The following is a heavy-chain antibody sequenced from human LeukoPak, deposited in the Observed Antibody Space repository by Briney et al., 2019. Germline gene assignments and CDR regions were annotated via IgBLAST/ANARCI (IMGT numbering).Heavy chain of an antibody. J-gene: IGHJ5*02. V-gene: IGHV3-23*01. Sequence: GGSLRLSCAASGFTFSSYAMSWVRQAPGKGLEWVSAISGSGGSTYYADSVKGRFTISRDNSKNTLYLQMNSLRAEDTAVYYCARENADYGDYGWFDPWGQGTLVTVSS. CDR1: GFTFSSYA. CDR3: ARENADYGDYGWFDP. CDR2: ISGSGGST. D-gene: IGHD4-17*01.